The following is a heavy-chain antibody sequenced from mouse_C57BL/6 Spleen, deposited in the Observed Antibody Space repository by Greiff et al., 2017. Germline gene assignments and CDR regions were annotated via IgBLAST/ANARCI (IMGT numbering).Heavy chain of an antibody. CDR3: ATVVKGNFFDY. Sequence: QVQLQQSGPELVKPGASVKISCKASGYAFSSSWMNWVKQRPGKGLEWIGRIYPGDGDTNYNGKFKGKATLTADKSSSTAYMQLSSLTSADSAVYFCATVVKGNFFDYWGQGTTLTVSS. J-gene: IGHJ2*01. D-gene: IGHD1-1*01. V-gene: IGHV1-82*01. CDR1: GYAFSSSW. CDR2: IYPGDGDT.